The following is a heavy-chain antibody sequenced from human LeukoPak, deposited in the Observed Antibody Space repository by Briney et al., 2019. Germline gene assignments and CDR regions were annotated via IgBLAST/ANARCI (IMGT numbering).Heavy chain of an antibody. Sequence: GRSLRLSCAASGFTFSSYGMHWVRQAPGKGLEWVAVISYDGSNKYYADSVKGRFTISRDNSKNTLYLQMNSLRAEDTAVYYCAKDTAYGDSAGTFDYWGQVTLVTVSS. V-gene: IGHV3-30*18. D-gene: IGHD4-17*01. CDR1: GFTFSSYG. CDR3: AKDTAYGDSAGTFDY. J-gene: IGHJ4*02. CDR2: ISYDGSNK.